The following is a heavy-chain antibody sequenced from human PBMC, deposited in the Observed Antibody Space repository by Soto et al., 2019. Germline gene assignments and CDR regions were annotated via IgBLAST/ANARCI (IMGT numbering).Heavy chain of an antibody. V-gene: IGHV1-69*13. CDR1: GGTFSSYA. CDR2: IIPIFGTA. Sequence: SVKVSCKASGGTFSSYAISWVRQAPGQGLEWMGGIIPIFGTANYAQKFQGRVTITADESTSTAYMELSSLRSEGTAVYYCARVWDIVVVPAAPYGMDVWGQGTTVTVSS. CDR3: ARVWDIVVVPAAPYGMDV. D-gene: IGHD2-2*01. J-gene: IGHJ6*02.